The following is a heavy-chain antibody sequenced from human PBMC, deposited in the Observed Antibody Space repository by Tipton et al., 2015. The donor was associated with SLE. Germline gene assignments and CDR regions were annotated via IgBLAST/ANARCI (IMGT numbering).Heavy chain of an antibody. Sequence: TLSLTCTVSGGSISSSSYYWGWIRQPPGKGLEWIGSIYYSGSTYYNPSLKSRLTITVDTSKNRFSLKLRSVTSADTAVYYCARAFEVGSTMFDGNGMDVWGQGTTVTVSS. J-gene: IGHJ6*02. V-gene: IGHV4-39*07. CDR3: ARAFEVGSTMFDGNGMDV. D-gene: IGHD1-26*01. CDR2: IYYSGST. CDR1: GGSISSSSYY.